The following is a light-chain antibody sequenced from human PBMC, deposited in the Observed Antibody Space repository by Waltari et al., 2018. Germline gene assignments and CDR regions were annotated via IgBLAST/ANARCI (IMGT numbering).Light chain of an antibody. J-gene: IGKJ2*01. CDR2: WAS. Sequence: DIVMTQSPDSLAVSLVERATMNCKSSQSVLYSSNNKNFLAWYQQKPGQPPKLLIYWASTRESGVPDRFSGSGSGTDFTLTISSLQAEDVAVYYCQQYYSTPNTFGQGTKLEIK. V-gene: IGKV4-1*01. CDR1: QSVLYSSNNKNF. CDR3: QQYYSTPNT.